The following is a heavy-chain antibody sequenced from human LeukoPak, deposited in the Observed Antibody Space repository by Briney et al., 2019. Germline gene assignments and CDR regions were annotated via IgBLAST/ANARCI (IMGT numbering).Heavy chain of an antibody. V-gene: IGHV3-21*01. Sequence: PGGSLRLSCAASGFTFSAYNMIWVRQAPGKGLEWVSSINSDSNYIYYADSVKGRFTISRDNTKNSLYLQMNSLRVDDTAVYHCVGGGYSYHWGQGTLVTVSS. CDR2: INSDSNYI. D-gene: IGHD5-18*01. J-gene: IGHJ5*02. CDR3: VGGGYSYH. CDR1: GFTFSAYN.